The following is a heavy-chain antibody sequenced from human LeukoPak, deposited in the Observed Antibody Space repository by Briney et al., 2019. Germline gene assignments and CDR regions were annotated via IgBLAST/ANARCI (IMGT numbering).Heavy chain of an antibody. J-gene: IGHJ4*02. V-gene: IGHV1-24*01. CDR3: ATEGRGSSGWYYFDY. Sequence: ASVKVSCKVSGYTLTELSMHWVRQAPGKGLEWMGGFDPEDGETIYAQKFQGRVTMTEDTSTDTAYMEMSSLRSEDTAVYYCATEGRGSSGWYYFDYWGQGTLVTVSS. CDR1: GYTLTELS. D-gene: IGHD6-19*01. CDR2: FDPEDGET.